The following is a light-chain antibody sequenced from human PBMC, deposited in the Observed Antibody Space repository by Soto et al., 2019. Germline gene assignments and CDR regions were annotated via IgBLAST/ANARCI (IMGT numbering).Light chain of an antibody. J-gene: IGKJ4*01. CDR3: QQVKSFPLT. Sequence: DIQMTQSPSSVSASVGDRVTITCRASQGISSFLAWYQQKQGKAPKLLIYTATTLQSGVPSRCSGSGSGTDFTLTISSLQPADFAIYYCQQVKSFPLTFGGGTKVEIK. CDR1: QGISSF. V-gene: IGKV1-12*01. CDR2: TAT.